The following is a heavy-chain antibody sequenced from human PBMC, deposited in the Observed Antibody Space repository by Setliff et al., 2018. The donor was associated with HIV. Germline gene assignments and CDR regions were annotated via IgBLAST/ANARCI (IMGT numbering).Heavy chain of an antibody. V-gene: IGHV3-48*03. Sequence: SLRLSCTASGFTFINYEMNWVRQAPGRGLEWVAYISYSGSAIHYADSVKGRFTISRDNAKNSLYLQMNGLRVEDTGVYYCARDNLYYNLYDGSPVYGMDVWGQGTTVTVSS. CDR1: GFTFINYE. CDR3: ARDNLYYNLYDGSPVYGMDV. J-gene: IGHJ6*02. D-gene: IGHD3-3*01. CDR2: ISYSGSAI.